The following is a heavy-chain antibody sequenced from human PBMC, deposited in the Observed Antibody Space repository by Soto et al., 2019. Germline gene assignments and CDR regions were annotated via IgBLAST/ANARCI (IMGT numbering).Heavy chain of an antibody. CDR3: ARQMGSFDS. D-gene: IGHD3-10*01. Sequence: SETLSLTCSVSGGSITGGHYWSWIRQPPGKGLEWIGSIHYSGRAYYHPSLRSRVTISVDTSKNHFSLRLSSVTAADTAVYYCARQMGSFDSWGQGTLVTVSS. V-gene: IGHV4-39*01. J-gene: IGHJ4*02. CDR2: IHYSGRA. CDR1: GGSITGGHY.